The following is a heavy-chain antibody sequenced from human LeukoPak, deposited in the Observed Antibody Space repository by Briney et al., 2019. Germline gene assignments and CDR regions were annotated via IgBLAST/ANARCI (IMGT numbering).Heavy chain of an antibody. V-gene: IGHV4-34*01. J-gene: IGHJ4*02. Sequence: SETLSLTCAVYGGSFSGYYWSWIRQPPGKGLEWIGEINHNGSSNYNPSLKSRVTISVDTSKNQFSLKLSSVTAADTAVYYCATSRGDFDYWGQGTLVTVSS. CDR3: ATSRGDFDY. CDR1: GGSFSGYY. D-gene: IGHD2-2*01. CDR2: INHNGSS.